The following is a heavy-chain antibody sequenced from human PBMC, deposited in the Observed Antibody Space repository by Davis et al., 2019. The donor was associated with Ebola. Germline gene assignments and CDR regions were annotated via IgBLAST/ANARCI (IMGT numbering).Heavy chain of an antibody. D-gene: IGHD3-10*01. CDR1: GFLFSSYA. Sequence: PGGSLRLSCAASGFLFSSYAMSWVRQAPGRGLEWVSSISASGGATFYADSGKGRIVMSRDNSNDTLYLRMNNLRAEDTAIYYCAKDLTSYYGSGDFFDYWGQGILVTVSS. CDR2: ISASGGAT. V-gene: IGHV3-23*01. CDR3: AKDLTSYYGSGDFFDY. J-gene: IGHJ4*02.